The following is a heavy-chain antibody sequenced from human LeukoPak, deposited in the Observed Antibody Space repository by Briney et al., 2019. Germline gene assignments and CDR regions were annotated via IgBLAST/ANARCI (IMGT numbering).Heavy chain of an antibody. D-gene: IGHD2-2*01. J-gene: IGHJ4*02. CDR3: ARQGLVAAYFDY. CDR2: IYYSGST. CDR1: GGSISSYY. V-gene: IGHV4-59*08. Sequence: SETLSLTCTVSGGSISSYYWSWIRQPPGKGLEWIGYIYYSGSTNYNPSLKSRVTISVDTSKNQFSLKLSSVTAADTAVYYCARQGLVAAYFDYWGQGTLVTVSS.